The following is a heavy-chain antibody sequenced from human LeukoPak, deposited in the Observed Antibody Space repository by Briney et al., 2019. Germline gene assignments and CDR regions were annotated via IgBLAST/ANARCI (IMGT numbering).Heavy chain of an antibody. CDR1: GFTFSSYA. CDR3: AKDQGNGLDY. D-gene: IGHD2-8*01. V-gene: IGHV3-64*04. J-gene: IGHJ4*02. Sequence: PGGSLRLSCSASGFTFSSYAMHWVRQAPGKGLEYVSAISSNGGSTYYADSVKGRFTISGDNSKNTLYLQMNSLRAEDTAVYYCAKDQGNGLDYWGQGTLVTVSS. CDR2: ISSNGGST.